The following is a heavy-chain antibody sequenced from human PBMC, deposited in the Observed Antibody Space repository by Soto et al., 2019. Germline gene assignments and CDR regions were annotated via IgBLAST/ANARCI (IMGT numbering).Heavy chain of an antibody. CDR2: ISYDGRNK. CDR1: GFTFSSYG. J-gene: IGHJ6*02. V-gene: IGHV3-30*03. D-gene: IGHD1-26*01. Sequence: GGSLRLSCAASGFTFSSYGMHWVRQAPGKGLEWVAVISYDGRNKYYADSVKGRFTISRDNSKNTLYLQMNSLGAEDTAVYYCARDFVVGGPTINYYYGMDVWGQGTTVTVSS. CDR3: ARDFVVGGPTINYYYGMDV.